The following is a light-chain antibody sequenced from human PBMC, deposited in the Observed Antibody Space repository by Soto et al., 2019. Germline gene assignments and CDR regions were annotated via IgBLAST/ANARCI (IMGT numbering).Light chain of an antibody. V-gene: IGLV2-14*03. CDR3: TSYTTTTTRI. Sequence: QSALTQPRSVSGSPGQSVTISCTGSSSDVGGYNYVSWHQHHPGKAPKLIIYDVSHRPSGVSDRFSGSRSGNTASLSISGLQAEDEADYYCTSYTTTTTRIFGTGTKLTVL. CDR2: DVS. CDR1: SSDVGGYNY. J-gene: IGLJ1*01.